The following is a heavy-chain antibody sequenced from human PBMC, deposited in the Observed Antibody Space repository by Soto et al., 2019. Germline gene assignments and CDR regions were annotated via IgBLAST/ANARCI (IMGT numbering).Heavy chain of an antibody. V-gene: IGHV4-59*01. CDR3: ARVSAGYWYFDL. Sequence: QVQLQESGPGLVKPSETLSLTCTVSGGSISSYYWSWIRQPPGKGLEGIGYIYYSGSTNYNPFLKSGVTISVDTSKNQCSLKLNSVTAADTAVYYCARVSAGYWYFDLWGRGTLVTVSS. J-gene: IGHJ2*01. CDR1: GGSISSYY. D-gene: IGHD6-19*01. CDR2: IYYSGST.